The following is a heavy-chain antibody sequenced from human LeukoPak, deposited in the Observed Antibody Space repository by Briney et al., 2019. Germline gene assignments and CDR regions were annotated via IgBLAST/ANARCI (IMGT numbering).Heavy chain of an antibody. J-gene: IGHJ4*02. D-gene: IGHD5-12*01. CDR3: ARNGIHGYSGLDF. CDR1: GGSISGYF. CDR2: VYSDETT. Sequence: SETLSLTCTVSGGSISGYFWSWIRQPPAKGLEWLGYVYSDETTNYSPSLRSRITISIDTSKNQFSLNLRSVTAADTAVYYCARNGIHGYSGLDFWGQGTLVTVSS. V-gene: IGHV4-59*08.